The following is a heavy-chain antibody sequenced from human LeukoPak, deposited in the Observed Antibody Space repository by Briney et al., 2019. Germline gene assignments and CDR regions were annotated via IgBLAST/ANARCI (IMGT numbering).Heavy chain of an antibody. CDR3: ARDGRTSSYRDGYYYYGMDV. CDR2: IYYSGST. Sequence: SETLSLTCTVSGGSISSSSYYWGWIRQPPGKGLEWIGGIYYSGSTYYNPSLKSRVTISVDTSKNQFSLKLSSVTAADTAVYYCARDGRTSSYRDGYYYYGMDVWGQGTTVTVSS. D-gene: IGHD1-1*01. J-gene: IGHJ6*02. V-gene: IGHV4-39*07. CDR1: GGSISSSSYY.